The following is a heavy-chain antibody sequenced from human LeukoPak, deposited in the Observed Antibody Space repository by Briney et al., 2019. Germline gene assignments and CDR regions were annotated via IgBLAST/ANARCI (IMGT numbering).Heavy chain of an antibody. Sequence: SETLSLTCAVYGGSFSGYYWSWIRQPPGKGLEWIGEINHSGSTYYNPSLKSRVTISVDTSKNQFSLKLSSVTAADTAVYYCARGRRGYSYGHYYYYYMDVWGKGTTVTVSS. CDR2: INHSGST. J-gene: IGHJ6*03. CDR3: ARGRRGYSYGHYYYYYMDV. V-gene: IGHV4-34*01. D-gene: IGHD5-18*01. CDR1: GGSFSGYY.